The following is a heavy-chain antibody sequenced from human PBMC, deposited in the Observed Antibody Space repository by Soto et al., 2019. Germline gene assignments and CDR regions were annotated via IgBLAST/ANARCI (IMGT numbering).Heavy chain of an antibody. CDR3: XXXXXXXXXXXXMEV. Sequence: EVQLVESGGGLVQPGGSLRVSCAASGFSFSSYWMSWVRHGPGKGLEWVAAINEEGTXXXYADSVKGRFTISRDNGENXXXXXXXXXXXXXXXXXXXXXXXXXXXXXXXMEVWGQGTTVTVSS. V-gene: IGHV3-7*02. CDR2: INEEGTXX. CDR1: GFSFSSYW. J-gene: IGHJ6*02.